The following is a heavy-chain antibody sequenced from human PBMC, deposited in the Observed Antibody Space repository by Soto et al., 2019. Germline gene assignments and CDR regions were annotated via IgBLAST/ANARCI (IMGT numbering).Heavy chain of an antibody. CDR2: IYYSGST. V-gene: IGHV4-31*03. CDR1: GGSISSGGDY. J-gene: IGHJ6*02. D-gene: IGHD2-15*01. Sequence: QVQLQESGPGLVKPSQTLSLTCTVSGGSISSGGDYWSWIRQHPGKGLEWIGYIYYSGSTYYNPSLKSRVTLSVDTSKNHFSLKLSSATAADTAVYYCARATPYYYYGMDVWGQGTTVTVSS. CDR3: ARATPYYYYGMDV.